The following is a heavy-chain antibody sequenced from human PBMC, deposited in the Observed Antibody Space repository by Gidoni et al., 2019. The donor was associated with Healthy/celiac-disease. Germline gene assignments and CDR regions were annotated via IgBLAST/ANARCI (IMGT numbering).Heavy chain of an antibody. J-gene: IGHJ4*02. V-gene: IGHV5-51*01. CDR3: ARPSGSYDDPFDY. D-gene: IGHD1-26*01. CDR2: ISPGDSDT. Sequence: EVQLVQSGAEVNKPGEALKISCKGSGYSFTSYWRGWVRQVPGKGLEWMGIISPGDSDTRYSPSFQGQVTISADKSISTAYLQWSSLKASDTAMYYCARPSGSYDDPFDYWGQGTLVTVSS. CDR1: GYSFTSYW.